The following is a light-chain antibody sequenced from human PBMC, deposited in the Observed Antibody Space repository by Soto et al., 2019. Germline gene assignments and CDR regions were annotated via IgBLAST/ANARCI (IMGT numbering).Light chain of an antibody. CDR1: QSISNW. Sequence: DIQMTQSPSTLSASVGDRVTITCRASQSISNWLAWYQQKPGKAPYLLIYKASRLESGVPSRFSGSTSGTEFTLTISSLQADDIATYFCQQYQSFPYTFGQGTKLEIK. CDR3: QQYQSFPYT. J-gene: IGKJ2*01. V-gene: IGKV1-5*03. CDR2: KAS.